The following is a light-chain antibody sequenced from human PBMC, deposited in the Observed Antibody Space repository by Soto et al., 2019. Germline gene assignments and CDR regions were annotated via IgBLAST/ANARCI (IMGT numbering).Light chain of an antibody. V-gene: IGKV3-11*01. Sequence: EIVLTQSPATLSLSPGERATLSCRASQSVSTYLAWYQQRPGQAHRLLIYDASYRATDIPPRFSGSGSGTDFTLTISSLEPEDFAVYYCQQRRSWPPTITFGQGTRLEIK. CDR1: QSVSTY. CDR3: QQRRSWPPTIT. J-gene: IGKJ5*01. CDR2: DAS.